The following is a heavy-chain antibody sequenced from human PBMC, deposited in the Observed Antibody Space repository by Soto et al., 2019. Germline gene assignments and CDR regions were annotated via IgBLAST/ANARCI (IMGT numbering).Heavy chain of an antibody. CDR3: VRRAITATTNRGACDV. D-gene: IGHD1-26*01. J-gene: IGHJ3*01. CDR2: VSPGGDVL. V-gene: IGHV3-23*01. Sequence: GRSWIRQTQGKGLEWGSTVSPGGDVLHYADSVKGRCTISRDNSRRTLHLQMDSLRAEDAAVYFCVRRAITATTNRGACDVWGQGTLVPVAS. CDR1: G.